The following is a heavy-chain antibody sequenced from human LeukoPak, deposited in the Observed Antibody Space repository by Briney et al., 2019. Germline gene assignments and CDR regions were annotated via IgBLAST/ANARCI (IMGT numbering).Heavy chain of an antibody. J-gene: IGHJ4*02. Sequence: SETLSLTCTVSGGSISSYYWSWIRQPPGKGLEWIGYIYYSGSTNYNPSLKSRVTISVDTSKNQFSLKLSSVTAADTAVYYCARRVVGAILDYWDQGTLVTVSS. CDR1: GGSISSYY. CDR3: ARRVVGAILDY. D-gene: IGHD1-26*01. CDR2: IYYSGST. V-gene: IGHV4-59*08.